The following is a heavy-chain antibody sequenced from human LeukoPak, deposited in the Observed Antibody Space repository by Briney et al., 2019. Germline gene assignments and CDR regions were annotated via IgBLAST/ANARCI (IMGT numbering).Heavy chain of an antibody. CDR3: AIINHPDGRVY. J-gene: IGHJ4*02. D-gene: IGHD5-24*01. V-gene: IGHV5-51*01. CDR2: IFPGDSDT. CDR1: EYSIATYW. Sequence: GASMRISCKGSEYSIATYWIGWVRHMPGQGLEWMGIIFPGDSDTRYSPSFQGQVSISTDKSNSTAYLHWSSLKASDTAIYYCAIINHPDGRVYWGQGTLVTVSS.